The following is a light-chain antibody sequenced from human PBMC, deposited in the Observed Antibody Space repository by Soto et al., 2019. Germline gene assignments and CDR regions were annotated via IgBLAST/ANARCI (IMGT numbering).Light chain of an antibody. CDR1: QSVSSSY. V-gene: IGKV3D-7*01. CDR3: QQDYNLPWT. CDR2: GAS. Sequence: PGERVTLSCRASQSVSSSYLTWYQQKPGQAPRLLIYGASTRATSIPARFSGSGSGTDFTLTISSLQPDDFAVYYCQQDYNLPWTFGQGTKVEIK. J-gene: IGKJ1*01.